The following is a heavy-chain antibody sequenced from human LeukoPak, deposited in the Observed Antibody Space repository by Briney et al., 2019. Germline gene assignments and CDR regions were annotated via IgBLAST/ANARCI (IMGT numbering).Heavy chain of an antibody. V-gene: IGHV4-59*08. Sequence: SETLSLTRTVSGGSISSYYWSWIRQPPGKGLEWIGYIYYSGSTNYNPSLKSRVTISVDTSKNQFSLKLSSVTAADTAVYYCARTYYYDSSGYYFPAFDIWGQGTMVTVSS. CDR1: GGSISSYY. D-gene: IGHD3-22*01. CDR3: ARTYYYDSSGYYFPAFDI. CDR2: IYYSGST. J-gene: IGHJ3*02.